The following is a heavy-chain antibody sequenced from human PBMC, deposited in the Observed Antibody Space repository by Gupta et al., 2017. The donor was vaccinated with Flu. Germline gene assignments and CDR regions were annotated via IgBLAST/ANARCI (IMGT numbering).Heavy chain of an antibody. CDR1: GFTLSSYS. D-gene: IGHD6-6*01. V-gene: IGHV3-48*02. CDR2: ISSSRSTI. CDR3: TREYSSSSGRAFDI. J-gene: IGHJ3*02. Sequence: EVQLVESGGGLVQRGGCLRLSCAASGFTLSSYSLNWVRQAPGKGLEWISYISSSRSTIYYADSVKGRFTISRDNAKNSLYLQMNSLRDEDTAVYYCTREYSSSSGRAFDIWGQGTMVTVSS.